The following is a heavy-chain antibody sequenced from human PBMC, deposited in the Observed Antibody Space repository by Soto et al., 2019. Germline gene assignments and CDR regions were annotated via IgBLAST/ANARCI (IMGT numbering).Heavy chain of an antibody. CDR2: ISAYNGNT. D-gene: IGHD2-2*01. J-gene: IGHJ5*02. CDR1: GYTFTSYG. Sequence: ASVKVSCKASGYTFTSYGISWVRQAPGQGLEWMGWISAYNGNTNYAQKLQGRVTMTTDTSTSTAYMELRSLRSDDTAVYYCARPGAIVVVPAANDNWFDPWGQGTLVTVSS. CDR3: ARPGAIVVVPAANDNWFDP. V-gene: IGHV1-18*01.